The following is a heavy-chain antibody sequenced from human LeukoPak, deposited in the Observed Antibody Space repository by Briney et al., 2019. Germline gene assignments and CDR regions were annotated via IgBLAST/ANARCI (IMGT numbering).Heavy chain of an antibody. Sequence: GASVKVSCKASGYTFTSYAMNWVRQAPGQGLEWMGWINTNTGNPTYAQGFTGRFVFSLDTFVSTAYLQISSLKAEDTAVYYCARGHNSGFWYSYYMDVWGKGTTVTVSS. V-gene: IGHV7-4-1*02. D-gene: IGHD5-12*01. CDR1: GYTFTSYA. J-gene: IGHJ6*03. CDR3: ARGHNSGFWYSYYMDV. CDR2: INTNTGNP.